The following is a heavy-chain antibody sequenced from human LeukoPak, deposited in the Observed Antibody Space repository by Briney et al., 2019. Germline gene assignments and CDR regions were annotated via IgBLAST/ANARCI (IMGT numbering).Heavy chain of an antibody. CDR3: ARDHCSGGSCHWGQIYPFDY. Sequence: GGSLRLSCAAPGFTFSSYSMNWVRQAPGKGLEWVSSISSSSSYIYYADSVKGRFTISRDNAKNSLYLQMNSLRAEDTAVYYCARDHCSGGSCHWGQIYPFDYWGQGTLVTVSS. CDR1: GFTFSSYS. J-gene: IGHJ4*02. V-gene: IGHV3-21*01. CDR2: ISSSSSYI. D-gene: IGHD2-15*01.